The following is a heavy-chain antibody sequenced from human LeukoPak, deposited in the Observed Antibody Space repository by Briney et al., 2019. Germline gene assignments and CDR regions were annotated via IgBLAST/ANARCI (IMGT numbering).Heavy chain of an antibody. D-gene: IGHD1-1*01. CDR3: ASQSRRPNAFDI. V-gene: IGHV4-59*08. CDR1: GGSISSYY. Sequence: SETLSLTCTVSGGSISSYYWSWIRQPPGKGLEWIGYIYYSGSTNYNPSLKSRVTISVDTSKHQFSLKLSSVTAADTAVYYCASQSRRPNAFDIWGQGTMVTVSS. J-gene: IGHJ3*02. CDR2: IYYSGST.